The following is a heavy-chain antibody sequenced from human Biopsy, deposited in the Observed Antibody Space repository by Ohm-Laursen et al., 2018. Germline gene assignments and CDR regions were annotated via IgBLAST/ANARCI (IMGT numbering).Heavy chain of an antibody. J-gene: IGHJ5*02. Sequence: ASVKVSCKASGYTFTTYDITWVRQATGQGPEWMGWMNPISGSTGYAHKFRGRVTMTSDSSISTAYLEVSSLTFEDTAVYYCARAVRYRLLSDPWGQGTLVTVSS. CDR1: GYTFTTYD. V-gene: IGHV1-8*01. CDR3: ARAVRYRLLSDP. CDR2: MNPISGST. D-gene: IGHD2/OR15-2a*01.